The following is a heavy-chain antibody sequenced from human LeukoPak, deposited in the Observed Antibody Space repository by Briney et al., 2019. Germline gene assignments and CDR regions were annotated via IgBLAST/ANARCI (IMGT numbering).Heavy chain of an antibody. CDR2: IWYDGSNK. Sequence: QPGGSLRLSCAASGFTFGSYGMHWVRQAPGKGLEWVAVIWYDGSNKYYADSVKGRFTISRDNSKNTLYLQMNSLRAEDTAVYYCARGRYYDSTGPSYYFDYWGQGTLVTVSS. V-gene: IGHV3-33*01. D-gene: IGHD3-22*01. CDR1: GFTFGSYG. J-gene: IGHJ4*02. CDR3: ARGRYYDSTGPSYYFDY.